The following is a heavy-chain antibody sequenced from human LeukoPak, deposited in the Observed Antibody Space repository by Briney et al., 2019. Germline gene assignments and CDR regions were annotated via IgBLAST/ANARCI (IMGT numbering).Heavy chain of an antibody. CDR3: ARTAYDSSGYYYLRPAELIATLYFDY. D-gene: IGHD3-22*01. Sequence: GGSLRLSCAASGFTFSSYWMSWVRQAPGKGLEWVANIKQDGSEKYYVDSVKGRFTISRDNAKNSLYLQMNSLRAEDTAVYYCARTAYDSSGYYYLRPAELIATLYFDYWGQGTLVTVSS. CDR1: GFTFSSYW. J-gene: IGHJ4*02. CDR2: IKQDGSEK. V-gene: IGHV3-7*01.